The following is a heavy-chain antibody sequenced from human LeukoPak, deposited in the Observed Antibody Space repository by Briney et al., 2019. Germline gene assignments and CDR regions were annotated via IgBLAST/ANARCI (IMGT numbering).Heavy chain of an antibody. Sequence: SETLSLTCTVSGGSISSSSYYWGWIRQPPGKGLEWIGSIYYSGSTYYNPSLKSRVTISVDTSKNQFSLKLSSVTAADTAVYYCARAQLWSYYFDYWGQGTLVTVSS. J-gene: IGHJ4*02. CDR3: ARAQLWSYYFDY. CDR1: GGSISSSSYY. V-gene: IGHV4-39*07. CDR2: IYYSGST. D-gene: IGHD5-18*01.